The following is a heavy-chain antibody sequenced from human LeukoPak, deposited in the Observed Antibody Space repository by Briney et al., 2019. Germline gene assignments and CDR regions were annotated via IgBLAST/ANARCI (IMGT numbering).Heavy chain of an antibody. D-gene: IGHD3-22*01. CDR1: GFTVSSNY. CDR2: IYSGGST. CDR3: AREDSSGYYGY. J-gene: IGHJ4*02. V-gene: IGHV3-66*01. Sequence: GGSLRLSYAASGFTVSSNYMSWVRQAPGKGLEWVSVIYSGGSTYYADSVKGRFTISRDNSKNTLYLQMNSLRAEDTAVYYCAREDSSGYYGYWGQGTLVTVSS.